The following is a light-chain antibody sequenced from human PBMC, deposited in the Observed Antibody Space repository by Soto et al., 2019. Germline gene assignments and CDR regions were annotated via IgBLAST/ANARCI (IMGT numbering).Light chain of an antibody. CDR3: QQYGSFSPIT. CDR1: QGISSW. J-gene: IGKJ4*01. CDR2: DAS. V-gene: IGKV1-5*01. Sequence: DIQMTQSPSTLSSSVGDRVTITFRASQGISSWLAWYQQKPGIAPKLLIFDASILQSGVPSRFSGSGSGTEFTLSISRLQTDDFATYYCQQYGSFSPITFGGGTKVDIK.